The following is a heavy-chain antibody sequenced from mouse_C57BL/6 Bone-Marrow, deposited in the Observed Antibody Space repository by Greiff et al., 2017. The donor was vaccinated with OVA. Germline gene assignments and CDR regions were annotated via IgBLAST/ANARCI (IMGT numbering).Heavy chain of an antibody. D-gene: IGHD4-1*01. J-gene: IGHJ3*01. CDR2: LGPGSGST. V-gene: IGHV1-77*01. Sequence: QVQLQQSGAELVKPGASVKISCKASGYTFTDYYINWVKQRPGQGLEWIGKLGPGSGSTYYNEKFKGKATLTADKSSSTAYMQLSSLTSEDSAVYFCAKLTGPSWFAYWGQGTLVTVSA. CDR1: GYTFTDYY. CDR3: AKLTGPSWFAY.